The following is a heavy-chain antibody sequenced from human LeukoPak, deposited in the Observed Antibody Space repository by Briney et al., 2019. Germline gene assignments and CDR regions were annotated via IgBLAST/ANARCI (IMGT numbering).Heavy chain of an antibody. V-gene: IGHV1-69*13. CDR3: ARGAGATISYYHYYMDV. J-gene: IGHJ6*03. Sequence: SVKASCKASGGTFSSYTITWVRQAPGQGLEWMGGIIPIFGTANYAQKFQGRVTITADESTSTAYMELSSLRSEDTAVYYCARGAGATISYYHYYMDVWGKGTTVTVPS. D-gene: IGHD1-26*01. CDR1: GGTFSSYT. CDR2: IIPIFGTA.